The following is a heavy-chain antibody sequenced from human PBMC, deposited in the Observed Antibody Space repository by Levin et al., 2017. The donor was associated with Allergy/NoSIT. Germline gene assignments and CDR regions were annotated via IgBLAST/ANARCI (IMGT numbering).Heavy chain of an antibody. D-gene: IGHD6-19*01. CDR2: ISSSSSYI. V-gene: IGHV3-21*01. CDR3: ASGYSSGPDKK. CDR1: GFTFSSYS. J-gene: IGHJ4*02. Sequence: GESLKISCAASGFTFSSYSMNWVRQAPGKGLEWVSSISSSSSYIYYADSVKGRFTISRDNAKNSLYLQMNSLRAEDTAVYYCASGYSSGPDKKWGQGTLVTVSS.